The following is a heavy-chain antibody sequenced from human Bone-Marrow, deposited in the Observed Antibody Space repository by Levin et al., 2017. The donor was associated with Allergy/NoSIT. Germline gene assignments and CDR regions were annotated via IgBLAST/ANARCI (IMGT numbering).Heavy chain of an antibody. J-gene: IGHJ6*02. CDR1: GYNFATSW. CDR2: IYPGDSDT. CDR3: ARRCSGGSCYSGNSYGMDV. Sequence: GGSLRLSCKGSGYNFATSWIGWVRQMPGKGLEWMGVIYPGDSDTRYSPSFQDQVTISADKSINTAYLQWSSLKASDTAMYNCARRCSGGSCYSGNSYGMDVWGQGTTVIVSS. D-gene: IGHD2-15*01. V-gene: IGHV5-51*01.